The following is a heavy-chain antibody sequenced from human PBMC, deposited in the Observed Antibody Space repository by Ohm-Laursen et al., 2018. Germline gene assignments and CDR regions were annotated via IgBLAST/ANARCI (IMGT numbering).Heavy chain of an antibody. CDR3: ARDSTASHCSSTSCYRPDDAFDI. J-gene: IGHJ3*02. Sequence: ASVKVSCTASGYTFTGYYMHWVRQAPGQGLEWMGWINPNSGGTNYAQKFQGRVTMTRDTSISTAYMELSRLRSDDTAVYYCARDSTASHCSSTSCYRPDDAFDIWGQGTMVTVSS. V-gene: IGHV1-2*02. CDR1: GYTFTGYY. CDR2: INPNSGGT. D-gene: IGHD2-2*02.